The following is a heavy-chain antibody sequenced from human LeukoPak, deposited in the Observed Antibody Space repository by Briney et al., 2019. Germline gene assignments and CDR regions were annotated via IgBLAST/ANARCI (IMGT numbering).Heavy chain of an antibody. D-gene: IGHD1-26*01. J-gene: IGHJ3*02. CDR1: GGTFSSYT. CDR3: ARVGKVAQGAFDI. V-gene: IGHV1-69*02. CDR2: IIPILGIA. Sequence: SVKVSCKASGGTFSSYTISWVRQAPGQGLEWMGRIIPILGIANYAQKFQGRVTITADKSTSTAYMELSSLRSEDTAVYHCARVGKVAQGAFDIWGQGTMVTVSS.